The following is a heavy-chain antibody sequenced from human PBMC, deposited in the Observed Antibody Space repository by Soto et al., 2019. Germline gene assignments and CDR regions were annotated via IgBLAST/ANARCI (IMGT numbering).Heavy chain of an antibody. CDR3: AKDGPSTEWELFFDY. CDR1: GFTFSSYG. D-gene: IGHD1-26*01. J-gene: IGHJ4*02. Sequence: QVQLVESGGGVVQPGRSLRLSCAASGFTFSSYGMHWVRQAPGKGLEWVAVISYDGSNRYYADSVKGRFTISRDNSKNTLYLQMNSLRAEDTAVYYCAKDGPSTEWELFFDYWGQGTLVTVSS. CDR2: ISYDGSNR. V-gene: IGHV3-30*18.